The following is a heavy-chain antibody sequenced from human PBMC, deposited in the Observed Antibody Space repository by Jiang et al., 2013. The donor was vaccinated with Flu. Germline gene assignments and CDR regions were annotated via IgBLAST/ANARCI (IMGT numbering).Heavy chain of an antibody. V-gene: IGHV4-59*01. CDR3: ARGSAAAGVAFDI. CDR2: IYYSGST. J-gene: IGHJ3*02. Sequence: GPGLVKPSETPSLTCTVSGGSISSYYWSWIRQPPGKGLEWIGYIYYSGSTNYNPSLKSRVTISVDTSKNQFSLKLSSVTAADTAVYYCARGSAAAGVAFDIWGQ. CDR1: GGSISSYY. D-gene: IGHD6-13*01.